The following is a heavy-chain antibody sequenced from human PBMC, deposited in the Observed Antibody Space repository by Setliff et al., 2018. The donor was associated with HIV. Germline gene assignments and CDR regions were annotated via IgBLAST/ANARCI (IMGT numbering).Heavy chain of an antibody. J-gene: IGHJ4*02. V-gene: IGHV4-34*01. CDR3: ARAPATTHDFDH. CDR1: GGSFSGYY. Sequence: SETLSLTCAVYGGSFSGYYWNWIRQPPGKGLDWIGEINHSGNANYNPSLKSRATISIDTSKNQFSLRLTSVTAADTAVYYCARAPATTHDFDHWGQGTLVTVSP. CDR2: INHSGNA. D-gene: IGHD1-1*01.